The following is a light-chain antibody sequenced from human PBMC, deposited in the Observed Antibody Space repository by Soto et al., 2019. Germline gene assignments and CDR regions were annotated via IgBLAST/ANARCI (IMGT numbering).Light chain of an antibody. CDR3: SAPTRSSTLV. J-gene: IGLJ2*01. CDR2: EVT. V-gene: IGLV2-18*02. CDR1: SSDVGDSNR. Sequence: QSALTQPPSVSGSLGQSVTISCIGTSSDVGDSNRVSWYQQTPGTAPKLMIYEVTNRPSGVPDRFSGSKSGNTASLTVSGLQAEDEADYYCSAPTRSSTLVFGGGTKLTVL.